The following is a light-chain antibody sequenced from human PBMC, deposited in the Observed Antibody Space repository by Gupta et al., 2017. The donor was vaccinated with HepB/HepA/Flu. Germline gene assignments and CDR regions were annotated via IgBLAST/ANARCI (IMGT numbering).Light chain of an antibody. CDR3: LHGNSFPWT. V-gene: IGKV1-12*01. CDR2: GAS. J-gene: IGKJ1*01. CDR1: QGISSQ. Sequence: DTQMTESPSSVSASVGDRVTITCRASQGISSQLVWYQQKAGNAPNLLIYGASSVQSGVPSRFIGSVSGTXFTLTIXRLQPADFSNHYCLHGNSFPWTFGXGTKLEIK.